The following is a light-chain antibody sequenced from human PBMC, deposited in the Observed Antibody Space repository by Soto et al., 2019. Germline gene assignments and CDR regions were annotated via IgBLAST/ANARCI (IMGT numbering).Light chain of an antibody. Sequence: DIQMTQSPASLPASIGDTVSITCRASQGIRNDLSWFQQQPGKAPKRLIYAASSLQRGVPSRFSGIGYGTQFTHTISSQQPEDFGTYYCLQHKSHPWTFGQGTKV. CDR3: LQHKSHPWT. CDR1: QGIRND. CDR2: AAS. J-gene: IGKJ1*01. V-gene: IGKV1-17*01.